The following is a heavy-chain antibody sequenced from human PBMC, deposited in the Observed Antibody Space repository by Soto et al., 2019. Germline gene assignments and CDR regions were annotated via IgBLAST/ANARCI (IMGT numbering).Heavy chain of an antibody. CDR2: IYSGGST. Sequence: GGSLRLSCAASGFTVSSNYMSWVRQAPGKGLEWVSVIYSGGSTYYADSVKGRFTISRQNSKNTLYLQMNSLRAEDTAVYYCARIKGSGSYWWFDPWGQGTLVTVSS. V-gene: IGHV3-53*04. J-gene: IGHJ5*02. D-gene: IGHD3-10*01. CDR3: ARIKGSGSYWWFDP. CDR1: GFTVSSNY.